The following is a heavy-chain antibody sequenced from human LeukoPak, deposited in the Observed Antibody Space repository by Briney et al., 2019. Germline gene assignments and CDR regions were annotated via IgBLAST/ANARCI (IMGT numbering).Heavy chain of an antibody. J-gene: IGHJ4*02. CDR1: GFTFSSYG. V-gene: IGHV3-30*02. Sequence: GGSLRLSCAASGFTFSSYGMHWVRQAPGKGLESVAFIRYDGSNKYYADSVKGRFTISSDNSKNTLYLQMNSLRAEDTAVYYCAKDQSYCSSTSCYLWMRGYDWRGFDYWGQGTLVTVSS. CDR2: IRYDGSNK. D-gene: IGHD2-2*01. CDR3: AKDQSYCSSTSCYLWMRGYDWRGFDY.